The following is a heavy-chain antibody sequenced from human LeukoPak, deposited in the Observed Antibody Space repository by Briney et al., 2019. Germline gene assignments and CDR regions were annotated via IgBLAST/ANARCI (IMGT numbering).Heavy chain of an antibody. J-gene: IGHJ5*02. CDR3: AREDYGDCAARWFDP. CDR2: TYYRSKWYN. Sequence: SQTLSLTCAISGDSVSSNNASWNWIRKSPSRGLEWLGRTYYRSKWYNDYTVSVKSRITINPDTSKNQFTLQLNSVTPDDTAVYYCAREDYGDCAARWFDPWGQGTLVTVSS. V-gene: IGHV6-1*01. D-gene: IGHD4-17*01. CDR1: GDSVSSNNAS.